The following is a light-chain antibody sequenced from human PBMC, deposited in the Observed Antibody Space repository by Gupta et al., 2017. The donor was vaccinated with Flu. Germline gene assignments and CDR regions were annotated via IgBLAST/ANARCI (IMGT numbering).Light chain of an antibody. CDR3: QQRSNWF. J-gene: IGKJ5*01. V-gene: IGKV3-11*01. CDR1: QSISSY. Sequence: EIVLTQSPATLSLSPGERATLSCRASQSISSYLAWYQQKPGQAPRLLIYDAYNRATGIPARFSGSGSGTDFTLTSRRREHADFEVYYGQQRSNWFFGQGTRLEIK. CDR2: DAY.